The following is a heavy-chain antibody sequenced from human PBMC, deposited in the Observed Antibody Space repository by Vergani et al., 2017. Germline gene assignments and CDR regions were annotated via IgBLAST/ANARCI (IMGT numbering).Heavy chain of an antibody. V-gene: IGHV3-33*01. D-gene: IGHD1-14*01. CDR1: GFTFNQYR. CDR2: TWYDGNNT. CDR3: AIDLRLLYNRFDP. Sequence: QVQLVESGGGVVQPGRSLRLSCAASGFTFNQYRMHWVRQAPGKGLEWVAVTWYDGNNTQYADSVKGRFTISRDNSKSTMYLQMNSLRDEDTGVYYCAIDLRLLYNRFDPWGQGTLVTVSS. J-gene: IGHJ5*02.